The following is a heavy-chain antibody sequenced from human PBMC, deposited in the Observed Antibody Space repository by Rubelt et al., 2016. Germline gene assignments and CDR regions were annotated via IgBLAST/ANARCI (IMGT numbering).Heavy chain of an antibody. V-gene: IGHV3-30*18. CDR2: ISYDGSNE. D-gene: IGHD3-22*01. CDR3: AKEGERSSGYYRPLGY. CDR1: GFTFSDYL. Sequence: GGGVVQPGRSLRLSCAASGFTFSDYLMHWVRQAPGKGLEWVTVISYDGSNEYYADSVKGRFTISRDNSKNTVYLQMNSLRAEDTAVYYCAKEGERSSGYYRPLGYWGQGTLVTVSS. J-gene: IGHJ4*02.